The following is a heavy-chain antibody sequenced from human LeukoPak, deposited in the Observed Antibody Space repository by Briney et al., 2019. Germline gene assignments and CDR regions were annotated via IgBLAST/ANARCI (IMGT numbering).Heavy chain of an antibody. D-gene: IGHD3-22*01. Sequence: GGSLRLSCAASGFIFSSYWMHWVRQAPGKGLVWVSRISRDGSGTSYADSVKGRFIISRDNANNTLFLQMNSLSAEDTALYYCAGYDDSGNHNGFDPWGQGTLVTVSS. J-gene: IGHJ5*02. CDR1: GFIFSSYW. CDR2: ISRDGSGT. V-gene: IGHV3-74*01. CDR3: AGYDDSGNHNGFDP.